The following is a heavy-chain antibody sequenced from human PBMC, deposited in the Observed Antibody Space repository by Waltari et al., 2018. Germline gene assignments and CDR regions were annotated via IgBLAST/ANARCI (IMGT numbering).Heavy chain of an antibody. CDR3: ARPSTEYYYYYYYMDV. Sequence: EVQVVESGGGLVQPGGSLRLSCVASGFTFSNYEMNWVCQAPGKGLEWVTYNRTSGSTTYYADSVKGRFTISRDNAKNSMYLEMDSLRAEDTAVYYCARPSTEYYYYYYYMDVWGKGTTVTVS. CDR1: GFTFSNYE. J-gene: IGHJ6*03. CDR2: NRTSGSTT. V-gene: IGHV3-48*03.